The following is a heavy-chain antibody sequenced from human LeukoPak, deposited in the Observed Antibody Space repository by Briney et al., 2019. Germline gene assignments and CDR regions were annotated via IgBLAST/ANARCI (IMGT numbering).Heavy chain of an antibody. V-gene: IGHV4-39*01. J-gene: IGHJ4*02. D-gene: IGHD3-10*01. CDR3: ANYSRAGVSFDY. CDR2: IYYSGST. Sequence: SETLSLTCTVSGGSISSSSYYWGWIRQPPGKGLEWIGSIYYSGSTYYNPSLKSRVTISVDTSKNQFSLKLSSVTAADTAVYYCANYSRAGVSFDYWGQGTLVTVSS. CDR1: GGSISSSSYY.